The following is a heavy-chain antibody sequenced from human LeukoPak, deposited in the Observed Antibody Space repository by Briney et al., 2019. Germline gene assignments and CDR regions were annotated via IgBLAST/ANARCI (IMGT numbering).Heavy chain of an antibody. Sequence: PSETLSLTCTVSGGSISSYYWSWIRQSPGKGLEWIGHIYYSGSTNYNPSLKSRVTISIDTSKNQFSLKLSSVTAADTAVYYCARQRYYDSSGDAFDIWGQGTMVTVSS. CDR1: GGSISSYY. CDR3: ARQRYYDSSGDAFDI. CDR2: IYYSGST. J-gene: IGHJ3*02. D-gene: IGHD3-22*01. V-gene: IGHV4-59*08.